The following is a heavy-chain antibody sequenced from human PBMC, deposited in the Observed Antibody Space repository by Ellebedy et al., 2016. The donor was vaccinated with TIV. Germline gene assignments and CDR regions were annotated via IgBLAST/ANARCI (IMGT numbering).Heavy chain of an antibody. CDR3: ARSEYYSTWYVVFNY. Sequence: MPGGSLRLSCAVYGGSFSGYYWSWIRQPPGKGLEWIGEISHRGDTKYSPSLKSRATMSLDTSKNQFSLNLSSVTAADTAVYYCARSEYYSTWYVVFNYWGQGTLVTVSS. CDR2: ISHRGDT. V-gene: IGHV4-34*01. D-gene: IGHD6-13*01. CDR1: GGSFSGYY. J-gene: IGHJ4*02.